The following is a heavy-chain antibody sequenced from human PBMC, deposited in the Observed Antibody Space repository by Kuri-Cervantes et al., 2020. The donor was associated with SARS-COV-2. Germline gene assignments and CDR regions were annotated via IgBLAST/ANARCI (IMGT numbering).Heavy chain of an antibody. Sequence: GESLKISCAASRFSFSSYTLHWVRQAPGKGLECVAVISYDGSNKYYADSVKGRFTISRDNSKNTLYLQMNSLRAEDTPVYYCARIGNYYYGSGSYFDYWGQGTLVTVSS. CDR2: ISYDGSNK. V-gene: IGHV3-30-3*01. J-gene: IGHJ4*02. CDR1: RFSFSSYT. D-gene: IGHD3-10*01. CDR3: ARIGNYYYGSGSYFDY.